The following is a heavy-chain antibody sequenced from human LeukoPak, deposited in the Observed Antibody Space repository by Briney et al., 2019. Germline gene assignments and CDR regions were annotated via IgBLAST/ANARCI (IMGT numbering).Heavy chain of an antibody. CDR3: ARSTAPTPHCSSTSCYHYFDY. V-gene: IGHV1-69*13. Sequence: ASVKVSCNASGGTFSSYAISWVRQAPGQGLEWMGGIIPIFGTANYAQKFQGRVTITADESTSTAYMELSSLRSEDTAVYYCARSTAPTPHCSSTSCYHYFDYWGQGTLVTVSS. CDR1: GGTFSSYA. D-gene: IGHD2-2*01. CDR2: IIPIFGTA. J-gene: IGHJ4*02.